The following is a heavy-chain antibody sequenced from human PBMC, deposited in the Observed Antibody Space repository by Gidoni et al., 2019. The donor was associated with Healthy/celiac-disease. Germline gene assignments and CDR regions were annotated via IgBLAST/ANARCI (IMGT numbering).Heavy chain of an antibody. Sequence: EVQLVESGGGWVHPGRSLRLSCAAPGCTFDDYAMHWFRQAPGKGLEWVSGISWNSGSIHYADSVKGRFTISRDNAKNSLFLQMNSLRAEDTALYYCAKDYGAYYYDSSGYFTNWFDPWGQGTLVTVSS. CDR1: GCTFDDYA. CDR3: AKDYGAYYYDSSGYFTNWFDP. J-gene: IGHJ5*02. CDR2: ISWNSGSI. D-gene: IGHD3-22*01. V-gene: IGHV3-9*01.